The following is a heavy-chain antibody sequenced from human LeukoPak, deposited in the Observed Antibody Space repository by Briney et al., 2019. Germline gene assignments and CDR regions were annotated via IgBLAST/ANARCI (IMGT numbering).Heavy chain of an antibody. D-gene: IGHD2-2*01. J-gene: IGHJ4*02. CDR1: GYTFTSYD. CDR2: MNPNSGNT. CDR3: ARGSCGSTSCYVFSLDFDY. Sequence: ASVKVSCKASGYTFTSYDINWVRQATGQGLEWMGWMNPNSGNTGYAQKFQGRVTMTRNTSISTAYMELSSLRSEDTAVYYCARGSCGSTSCYVFSLDFDYWGQGTLVTVSS. V-gene: IGHV1-8*01.